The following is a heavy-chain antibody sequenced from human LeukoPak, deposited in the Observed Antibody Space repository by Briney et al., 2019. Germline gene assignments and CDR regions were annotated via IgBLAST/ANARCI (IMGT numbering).Heavy chain of an antibody. Sequence: GGSLRLSCVDSGFTFRTNWMYWVRQVPGKGLVWVSRINRDGSDTSYADSVKGRFTISRDNAKSTLYLQMNSLRVDDTAVYYCARLKEVWGRGTMVTVSS. V-gene: IGHV3-74*01. J-gene: IGHJ3*01. CDR1: GFTFRTNW. CDR3: ARLKEV. D-gene: IGHD4/OR15-4a*01. CDR2: INRDGSDT.